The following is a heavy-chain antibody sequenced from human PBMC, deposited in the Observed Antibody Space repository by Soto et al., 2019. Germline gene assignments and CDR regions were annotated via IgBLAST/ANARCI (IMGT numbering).Heavy chain of an antibody. CDR1: GYTFTSYA. V-gene: IGHV1-3*01. Sequence: ASVKVSCKASGYTFTSYAMHWVRQAPGQRLEWMGWINADNGNTKYAQKFQGRVTMTTDTSTSTAYMELRSLRSDDTAVYYCARDENFSRFWSPEAFDYWGQGTLVTISS. CDR3: ARDENFSRFWSPEAFDY. D-gene: IGHD3-3*01. J-gene: IGHJ4*02. CDR2: INADNGNT.